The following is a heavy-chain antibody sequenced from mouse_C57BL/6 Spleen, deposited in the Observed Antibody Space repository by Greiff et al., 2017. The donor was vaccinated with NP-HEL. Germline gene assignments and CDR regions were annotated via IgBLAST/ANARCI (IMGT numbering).Heavy chain of an antibody. CDR3: AGGENYGSGGAWFAY. J-gene: IGHJ3*01. V-gene: IGHV5-17*01. CDR2: ISSGSSTI. D-gene: IGHD1-1*01. CDR1: GFTFSDYG. Sequence: EVQGVESGGGLVKPGGSLKLSCAASGFTFSDYGMHWVRQAPEKGLEWVAYISSGSSTIYYADTVKGRFTISRDNAKNTLFLQMTSLRSEDTAMYYCAGGENYGSGGAWFAYWGKGTLVTVSA.